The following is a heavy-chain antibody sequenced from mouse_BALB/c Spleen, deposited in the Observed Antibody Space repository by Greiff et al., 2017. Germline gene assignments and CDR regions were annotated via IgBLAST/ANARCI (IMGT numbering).Heavy chain of an antibody. J-gene: IGHJ4*01. V-gene: IGHV1S29*02. CDR3: ARRWDYDGAMDY. D-gene: IGHD2-4*01. Sequence: VQLKESGPELVKPGASVKISCKASGYTFTDYNMHWVKQSHGKSLEWIGYIYPYNGGTGYNQKFKSKATLTVDNSSSTAYMELRSLTSEDSAVYYCARRWDYDGAMDYWGQGTSVTVSS. CDR1: GYTFTDYN. CDR2: IYPYNGGT.